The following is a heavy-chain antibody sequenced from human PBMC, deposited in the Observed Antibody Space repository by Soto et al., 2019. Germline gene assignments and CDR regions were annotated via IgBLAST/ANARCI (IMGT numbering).Heavy chain of an antibody. V-gene: IGHV1-69*13. D-gene: IGHD3-10*01. CDR3: ARDTRLITMVRGVTDSFDP. CDR1: GCTFSSYA. Sequence: GASVKVSCKASGCTFSSYAISCVRQAPGQVLEWMGGIIPIFGTANYAQKFQGRVTITADESTSTAYMELSSLRSEDTAVYYCARDTRLITMVRGVTDSFDPWGQGTLVTVSS. CDR2: IIPIFGTA. J-gene: IGHJ5*02.